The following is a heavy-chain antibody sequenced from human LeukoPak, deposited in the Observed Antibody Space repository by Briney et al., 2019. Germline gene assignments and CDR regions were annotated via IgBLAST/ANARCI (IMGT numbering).Heavy chain of an antibody. D-gene: IGHD6-19*01. V-gene: IGHV4-59*01. CDR3: ARESSSGWYYFDS. Sequence: PSETLSLTRTVSGGSLSSYYWSWIRQPPGKGLEWIGHIYYSGSTNYNPSLQSRVIISLDTSKNQFSLKLSSVTVADTAVYYCARESSSGWYYFDSWGQGTLVTVSS. CDR2: IYYSGST. CDR1: GGSLSSYY. J-gene: IGHJ4*02.